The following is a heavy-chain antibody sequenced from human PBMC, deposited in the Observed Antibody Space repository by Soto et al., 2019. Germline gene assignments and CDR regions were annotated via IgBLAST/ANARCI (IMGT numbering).Heavy chain of an antibody. J-gene: IGHJ6*02. D-gene: IGHD5-18*01. CDR1: GGSITSGEYY. CDR3: FRVDTLPRYHYYGVDV. V-gene: IGHV4-39*01. Sequence: KASETLSLTCTVSGGSITSGEYYWGWIRQPPGKGLEWIGNVYRSGSTFYNPSLKSRLTISVDTSKNQFSLKLSSVSAADTAVYYCFRVDTLPRYHYYGVDVWGQATTVSVS. CDR2: VYRSGST.